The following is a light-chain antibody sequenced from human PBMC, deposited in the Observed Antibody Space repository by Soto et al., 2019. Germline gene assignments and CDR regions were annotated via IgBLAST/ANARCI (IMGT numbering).Light chain of an antibody. CDR2: EVS. V-gene: IGLV2-8*01. Sequence: QSVLTQPPSASGSPGQSVTISCTGTSSDVGGYNYVSWYQQHPGKAPKLMIYEVSKRPSGVPDRFSGSKSGNTASLTVSGLQAEDEADYYCSSYAGSNKLDYVFGTGTKVTVL. CDR3: SSYAGSNKLDYV. J-gene: IGLJ1*01. CDR1: SSDVGGYNY.